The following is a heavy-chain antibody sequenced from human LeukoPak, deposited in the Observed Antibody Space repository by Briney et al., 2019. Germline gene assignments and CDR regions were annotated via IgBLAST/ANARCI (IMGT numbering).Heavy chain of an antibody. V-gene: IGHV3-53*01. D-gene: IGHD5-18*01. CDR2: ISSGGTT. J-gene: IGHJ5*02. Sequence: PGGSLRLSCAASWFTVSSNYMSWVRQAPGKGLELVSVISSGGTTYYAESVQGRFTISRDNSKNTLYLQMNSLRAEDTAVYYCAIVDTAIDAWGQGTQVIVSS. CDR3: AIVDTAIDA. CDR1: WFTVSSNY.